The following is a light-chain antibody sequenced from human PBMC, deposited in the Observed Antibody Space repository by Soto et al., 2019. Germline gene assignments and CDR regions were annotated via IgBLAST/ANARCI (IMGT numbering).Light chain of an antibody. Sequence: DLPMTQSPSSVSASVGDRVTITCRASQAISNWLAWYQQKPGKAPQLLIYAASSLQSGVTSRFSGSGSGTDFTLTISSLQPEDFATYYCQQASNFPLTFGGGTKVEIK. CDR3: QQASNFPLT. CDR2: AAS. J-gene: IGKJ4*01. V-gene: IGKV1-12*01. CDR1: QAISNW.